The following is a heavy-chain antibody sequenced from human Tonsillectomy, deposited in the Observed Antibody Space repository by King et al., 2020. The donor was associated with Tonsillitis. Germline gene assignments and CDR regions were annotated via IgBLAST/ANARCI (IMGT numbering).Heavy chain of an antibody. D-gene: IGHD2-21*02. V-gene: IGHV3-30*04. CDR2: ISYDGSNK. CDR3: ARDTARPLARVVTATVDY. J-gene: IGHJ4*02. CDR1: GFTFNIFS. Sequence: QVQLVQSGGGVVQPGRSLRLSCAASGFTFNIFSMHWVRQAPGKGLEWVALISYDGSNKYYADSVKGRFTISRDNSRNTLYLQMNSLRPEDTAVYYCARDTARPLARVVTATVDYWGQGTLVTGSS.